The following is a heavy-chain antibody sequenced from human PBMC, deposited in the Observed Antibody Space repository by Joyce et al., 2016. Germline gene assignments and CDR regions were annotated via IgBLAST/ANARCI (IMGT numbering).Heavy chain of an antibody. D-gene: IGHD4-17*01. J-gene: IGHJ6*02. CDR3: AKATVTDRDYFYYYGMDV. Sequence: QVQLVESGGGVVQPGSSLRLSCAASGFTFQNYAMFWVGQSPDKGLEWVAGMSDYGKNTYSADSVRGRFSISRDNSKNTSYLHMNSLRPEDTAVYFCAKATVTDRDYFYYYGMDVWGQGTTVTVSS. CDR2: MSDYGKNT. CDR1: GFTFQNYA. V-gene: IGHV3-30*18.